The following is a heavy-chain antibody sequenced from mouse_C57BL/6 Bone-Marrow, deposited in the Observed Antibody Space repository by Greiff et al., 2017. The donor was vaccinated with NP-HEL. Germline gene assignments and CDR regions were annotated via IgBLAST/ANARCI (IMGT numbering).Heavy chain of an antibody. CDR2: INPNYGTT. CDR1: GYSFTDYN. J-gene: IGHJ1*03. D-gene: IGHD2-4*01. Sequence: VQLKQSGPELVKPGASVKISCKASGYSFTDYNMNWVKQSNGKSLEWIGVINPNYGTTSYNQKFKGKATLTVDQSSSTAYMQLNSLTSEDSAVYYCARETRRIYYDYVNWYFDVWGTGTTVTVSS. V-gene: IGHV1-39*01. CDR3: ARETRRIYYDYVNWYFDV.